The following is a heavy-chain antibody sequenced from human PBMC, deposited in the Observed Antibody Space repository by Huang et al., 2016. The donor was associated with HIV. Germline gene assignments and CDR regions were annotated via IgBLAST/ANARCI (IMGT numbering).Heavy chain of an antibody. CDR3: AKGGGASPRLHAFDV. D-gene: IGHD5-18*01. Sequence: EVQLLESGGGLVQPGGSLRLSCGDSGFTFSTYAMSWVRKAPGKGRDWGSGISGRCGCTYYANSGKGRFTIARDNSNNTLYLQMNSLRVEDTAVYYCAKGGGASPRLHAFDVWGQGTMVTVSS. V-gene: IGHV3-23*01. CDR2: ISGRCGCT. J-gene: IGHJ3*01. CDR1: GFTFSTYA.